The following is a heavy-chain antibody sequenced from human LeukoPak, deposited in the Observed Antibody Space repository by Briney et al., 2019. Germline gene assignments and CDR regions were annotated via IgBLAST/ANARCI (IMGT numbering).Heavy chain of an antibody. V-gene: IGHV3-21*01. CDR2: ISSSSSYI. D-gene: IGHD3-10*01. J-gene: IGHJ5*02. Sequence: GGSLRLSCAASGFTFSSYSMNWVRQAPGKGLEWISSISSSSSYIYYADSVKGRFTISRDNAKNSLYLQMNSLRAEDTAVYYCAKDATTVRGVPPEFDPWGQGTLVTVSS. CDR1: GFTFSSYS. CDR3: AKDATTVRGVPPEFDP.